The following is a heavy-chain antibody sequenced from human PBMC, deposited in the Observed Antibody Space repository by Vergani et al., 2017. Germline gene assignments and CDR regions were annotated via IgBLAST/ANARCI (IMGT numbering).Heavy chain of an antibody. CDR3: ARACGRYNGFDY. D-gene: IGHD1-14*01. J-gene: IGHJ4*02. CDR1: GFTFSTYA. V-gene: IGHV3-23*01. CDR2: ISPSGAPT. Sequence: EVQLLESGGDLVQPGGSLRLSCTASGFTFSTYAMSWVRQAPGKGLEWVSGISPSGAPTYYADSVKGRVTISRDNSKNTLYLQMNSLRVEDTAVYYCARACGRYNGFDYWGKRTLVTVSS.